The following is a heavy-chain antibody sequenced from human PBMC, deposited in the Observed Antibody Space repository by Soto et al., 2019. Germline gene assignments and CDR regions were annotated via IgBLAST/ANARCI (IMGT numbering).Heavy chain of an antibody. CDR3: ARGDSSGWYRRFDP. Sequence: PSETLSLTCAVYGGSFSGYYWSWIRQPPGKGLEWIGEINHSGSTNYNPSLKSRVTISVDTSKNQFSLKLSSVTAADTAVYYCARGDSSGWYRRFDPWGQGTLVTVSS. CDR2: INHSGST. D-gene: IGHD6-19*01. J-gene: IGHJ5*02. V-gene: IGHV4-34*01. CDR1: GGSFSGYY.